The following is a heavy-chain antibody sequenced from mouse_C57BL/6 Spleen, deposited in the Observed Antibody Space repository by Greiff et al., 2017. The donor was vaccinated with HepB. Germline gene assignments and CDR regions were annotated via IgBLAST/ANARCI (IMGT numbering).Heavy chain of an antibody. CDR2: ISDGGSYT. D-gene: IGHD2-5*01. V-gene: IGHV5-4*01. Sequence: EVQLVESGGGLVKPGGSLKLSCAASGFTFSSYAMSWVRQTPEKRLEWVATISDGGSYTYYPDNVKGRFTISRDNAKNNLYLQMSHLKSEDTAMYYCARDSNYFYAMDYWGQGTSVTVSS. CDR3: ARDSNYFYAMDY. CDR1: GFTFSSYA. J-gene: IGHJ4*01.